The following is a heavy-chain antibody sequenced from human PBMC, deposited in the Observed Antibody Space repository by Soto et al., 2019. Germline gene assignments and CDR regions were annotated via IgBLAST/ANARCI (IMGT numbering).Heavy chain of an antibody. V-gene: IGHV3-21*06. CDR2: ISSTTNYI. J-gene: IGHJ4*02. CDR3: ARESEDLTSNFDY. CDR1: GLTFTRYR. Sequence: GGSLNLSSEDSGLTFTRYRMNWVRPVPGKGLEWVSSISSTTNYIYYGDSMKGRFTISRENAKNSLYLEMNSLRAEDTAVYYCARESEDLTSNFDYWGQGTLVTVSS.